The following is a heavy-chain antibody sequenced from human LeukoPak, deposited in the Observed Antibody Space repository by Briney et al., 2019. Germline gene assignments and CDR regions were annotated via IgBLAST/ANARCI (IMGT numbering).Heavy chain of an antibody. Sequence: GASVKVSRKASGYSFTPYSINWVRQAPGQGHEWMGYINTNSGNPTYAQGFTGRFVFSLDASVSTTYMEIYSVRADDTAVYYCARDRASGSYDYWGQGTLVTVSS. J-gene: IGHJ4*02. D-gene: IGHD1-26*01. CDR3: ARDRASGSYDY. CDR2: INTNSGNP. CDR1: GYSFTPYS. V-gene: IGHV7-4-1*01.